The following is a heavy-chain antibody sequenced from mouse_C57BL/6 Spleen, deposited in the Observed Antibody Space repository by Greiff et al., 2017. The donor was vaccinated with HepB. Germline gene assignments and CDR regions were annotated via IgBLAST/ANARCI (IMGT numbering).Heavy chain of an antibody. CDR1: GFNIKNTY. V-gene: IGHV14-3*01. Sequence: VQLQQSVAELVRPGASVKLSCTASGFNIKNTYMHWVKQRPEQGLEWIGRIDPANGNTKYAPKFQGKATITADTSSNTAYLQLSSLTSEDTAIYSCARGAIYYDYDEGFAYWGQGTLVTVSA. CDR3: ARGAIYYDYDEGFAY. CDR2: IDPANGNT. D-gene: IGHD2-4*01. J-gene: IGHJ3*01.